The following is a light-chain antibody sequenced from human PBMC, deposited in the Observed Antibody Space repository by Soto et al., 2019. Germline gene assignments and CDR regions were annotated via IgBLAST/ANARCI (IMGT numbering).Light chain of an antibody. CDR3: CSYAGSSTYV. J-gene: IGLJ1*01. CDR2: EDS. CDR1: SSDVGSYNL. V-gene: IGLV2-23*01. Sequence: QSALTQPASVSGSPGQSITISCTGTSSDVGSYNLVSWYQQHPGKAPKLMIYEDSKRPSGVSNRFSGSNSGNTAYLTISGLQAEHEADYYCCSYAGSSTYVFGTGTKLTVL.